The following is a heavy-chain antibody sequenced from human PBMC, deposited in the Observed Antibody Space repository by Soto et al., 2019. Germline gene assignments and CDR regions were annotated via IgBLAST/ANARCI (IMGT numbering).Heavy chain of an antibody. J-gene: IGHJ5*01. D-gene: IGHD2-2*01. V-gene: IGHV3-30*04. Sequence: QVQLLESGGGVVQPGRSLRLSCAASGFTFSNYVMNWVRQAPGKGLEWVAVISIDGSTAYYADSVKGRYTISRDNSKNQLYLQMDSLSVDDTAVYYCARGGAFGTSWSLGGFDSWGQGTLVTVS. CDR1: GFTFSNYV. CDR2: ISIDGSTA. CDR3: ARGGAFGTSWSLGGFDS.